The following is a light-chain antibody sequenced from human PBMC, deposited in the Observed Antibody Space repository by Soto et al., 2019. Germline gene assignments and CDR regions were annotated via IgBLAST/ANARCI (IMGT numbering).Light chain of an antibody. CDR1: QSVSTN. CDR2: GAS. J-gene: IGKJ1*01. CDR3: KQYNNWPPWT. V-gene: IGKV3-15*01. Sequence: RVMTQSPATLSLSPGEKATLSCRASQSVSTNVAWYQQKPGQAPRLLIYGASTRATDIPARFSGSGSGTDFTLTISSLQSEDFAVYYCKQYNNWPPWTLGQGTKVDIK.